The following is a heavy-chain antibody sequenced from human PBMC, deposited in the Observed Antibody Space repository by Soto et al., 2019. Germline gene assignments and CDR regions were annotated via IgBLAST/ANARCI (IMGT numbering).Heavy chain of an antibody. CDR1: GFTVSSNY. Sequence: GGSLRLSCAASGFTVSSNYMSWVRQAPGKGLEWVSVIYSGGSTYYADSVKGRFTISRDNSKNTLYLQMNSLRAEDTAVYYCARVVPAAIRAHYGMDVWGQGTTVTVSS. CDR2: IYSGGST. J-gene: IGHJ6*02. CDR3: ARVVPAAIRAHYGMDV. D-gene: IGHD2-2*02. V-gene: IGHV3-53*01.